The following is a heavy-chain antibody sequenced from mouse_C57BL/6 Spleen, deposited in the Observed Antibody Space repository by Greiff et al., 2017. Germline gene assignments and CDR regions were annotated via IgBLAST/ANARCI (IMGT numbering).Heavy chain of an antibody. Sequence: VQLQQSGPELVKPGASVKISCKASGYTFTDYYINWVKQRPGQGLEWIGWIFPGSGSTYYNEKFKGKATLTVDKSSSTAYMWLSSLTSEDSAVDFCGRYYGSSDDARDYWGQGTTVTVSS. CDR1: GYTFTDYY. CDR2: IFPGSGST. CDR3: GRYYGSSDDARDY. J-gene: IGHJ4*01. V-gene: IGHV1-75*01. D-gene: IGHD1-1*01.